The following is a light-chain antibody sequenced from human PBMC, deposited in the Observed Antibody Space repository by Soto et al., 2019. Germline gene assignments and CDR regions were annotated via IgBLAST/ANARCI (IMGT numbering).Light chain of an antibody. Sequence: ELVLTQSPDTLSLSPGERATLSCRASQSVRSDFLDWYQQKPGQAPRLLIYGASSRATGIPDRFSGGGSGTDFILSISRLEPEDFAVYYCQHYDNSPPSVTFGPGTKVDIK. CDR2: GAS. V-gene: IGKV3-20*01. CDR1: QSVRSDF. J-gene: IGKJ3*01. CDR3: QHYDNSPPSVT.